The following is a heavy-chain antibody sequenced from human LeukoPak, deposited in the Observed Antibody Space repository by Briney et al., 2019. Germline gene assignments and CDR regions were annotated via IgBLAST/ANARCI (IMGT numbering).Heavy chain of an antibody. Sequence: ASVKVSCQASGYKFISYGITWAQKAPGQGLEWMGWISVYNGNTNYKQKFQGRATMTTDTSPSTAYIELRSLRSDDTAVYYCARESPAGAGSDYWGQGTLVTVSS. J-gene: IGHJ4*02. V-gene: IGHV1-18*01. CDR3: ARESPAGAGSDY. D-gene: IGHD6-13*01. CDR1: GYKFISYG. CDR2: ISVYNGNT.